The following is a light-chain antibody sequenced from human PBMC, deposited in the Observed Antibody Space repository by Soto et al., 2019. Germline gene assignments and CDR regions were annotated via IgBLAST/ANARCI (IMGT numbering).Light chain of an antibody. V-gene: IGLV2-8*01. Sequence: QSALAQPPSASGSFGQSVTISCTGTSIDVGGYNYVSWYQQHPGKAPKLMIYEVSERPSGVPDRFSGSKSSNTASLTVSGLQADDEADYYCSSYSGTNYHYVFGTGTKVTVL. CDR2: EVS. J-gene: IGLJ1*01. CDR3: SSYSGTNYHYV. CDR1: SIDVGGYNY.